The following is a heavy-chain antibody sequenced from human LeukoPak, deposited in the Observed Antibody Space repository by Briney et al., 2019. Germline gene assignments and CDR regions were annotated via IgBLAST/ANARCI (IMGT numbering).Heavy chain of an antibody. Sequence: GKSLTLSCAVSGFNFNNYGMHWIRQASGKGLEWVAVIWYDGSNAYYAAFLKGRFNISRDNSNNTLFLQMDSLGVEGTGLYYWGKESAVACDVEFWGQGTLVSVSS. J-gene: IGHJ4*02. CDR2: IWYDGSNA. CDR1: GFNFNNYG. D-gene: IGHD6-19*01. V-gene: IGHV3-33*06. CDR3: GKESAVACDVEF.